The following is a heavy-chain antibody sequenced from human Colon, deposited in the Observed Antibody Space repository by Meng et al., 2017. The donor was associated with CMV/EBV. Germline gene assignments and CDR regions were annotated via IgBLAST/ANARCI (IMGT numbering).Heavy chain of an antibody. J-gene: IGHJ4*02. CDR2: INPSGNT. CDR1: GHSISNSKW. D-gene: IGHD2-2*01. CDR3: TGRKVRSTGGQME. Sequence: AVSGHSISNSKWWPWVRRSPGKGLEWIGEINPSGNTAYNPSLKSRVTISLDKSKNQFSVMLSFVTAADTAVYYCTGRKVRSTGGQMEWGQGTLVTVSS. V-gene: IGHV4-4*02.